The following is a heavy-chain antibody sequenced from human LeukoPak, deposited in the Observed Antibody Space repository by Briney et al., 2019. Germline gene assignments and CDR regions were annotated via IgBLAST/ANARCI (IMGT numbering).Heavy chain of an antibody. CDR1: GFTFSSYD. J-gene: IGHJ5*02. D-gene: IGHD6-13*01. V-gene: IGHV3-30*18. CDR2: ISYDGSNK. CDR3: AKGIAAAGTKP. Sequence: GRSLRLSCAASGFTFSSYDMHWVRQAPGKGLEWVAVISYDGSNKYYADSVKGRFTISRDNSKNTLFLQMNSLRAEDTAVYYCAKGIAAAGTKPWGQGTLVTVSS.